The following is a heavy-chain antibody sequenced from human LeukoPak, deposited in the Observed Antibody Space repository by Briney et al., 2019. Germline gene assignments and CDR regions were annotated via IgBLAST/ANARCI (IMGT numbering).Heavy chain of an antibody. D-gene: IGHD4-17*01. J-gene: IGHJ5*02. CDR3: AKDTTVTSFNWFDP. V-gene: IGHV3-23*01. CDR1: GFTFSSYG. Sequence: GRSLRLSCAASGFTFSSYGMHWVRQAPGKGLEWVSAISGSGGSTYYADSVKGRFTISRDNSKNTLYLQMNSLRAEDTAVYYCAKDTTVTSFNWFDPWGQGTLVTVSS. CDR2: ISGSGGST.